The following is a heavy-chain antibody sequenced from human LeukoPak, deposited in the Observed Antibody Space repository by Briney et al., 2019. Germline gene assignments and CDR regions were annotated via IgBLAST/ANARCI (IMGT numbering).Heavy chain of an antibody. D-gene: IGHD2-2*01. CDR2: IRQDGSEK. CDR3: ARDMRGDGFDI. V-gene: IGHV3-7*04. CDR1: GFTFSSFW. Sequence: PGGSLILSCAASGFTFSSFWMTWVRQAPGKGLEWVANIRQDGSEKYYVDSVEGRFTISRDNAKKSLFLQMNSLRVKDTAVYYCARDMRGDGFDIWGQGTMVTVSS. J-gene: IGHJ3*02.